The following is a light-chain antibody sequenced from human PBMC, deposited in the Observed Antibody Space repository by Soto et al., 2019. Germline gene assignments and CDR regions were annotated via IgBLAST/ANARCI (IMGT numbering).Light chain of an antibody. J-gene: IGLJ7*01. CDR1: SSDVGAHNY. Sequence: QSALTQPPSASGSPGQSLTISCTGTSSDVGAHNYVSWYQQNPGKAPKLMLYDVNKRPSGVPDRFSGSKSGNTASLTVSGLHAEDEADYYCSSYAGGNNWVFGGGTQLTVL. CDR2: DVN. CDR3: SSYAGGNNWV. V-gene: IGLV2-8*01.